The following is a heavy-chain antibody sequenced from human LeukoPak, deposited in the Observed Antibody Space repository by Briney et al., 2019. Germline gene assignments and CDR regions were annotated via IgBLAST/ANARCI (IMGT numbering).Heavy chain of an antibody. Sequence: PSETLSLTCTVSGGSMTHYFWNWIRQPPGKGLEWIGYTHTSGSPDYSRSLKSRVTISLDTSKNQFSLKLSSVTAADTAVYYCARVSGYYYYFDYWGQGTLVTVSS. CDR3: ARVSGYYYYFDY. CDR2: THTSGSP. V-gene: IGHV4-4*09. J-gene: IGHJ4*02. D-gene: IGHD3-22*01. CDR1: GGSMTHYF.